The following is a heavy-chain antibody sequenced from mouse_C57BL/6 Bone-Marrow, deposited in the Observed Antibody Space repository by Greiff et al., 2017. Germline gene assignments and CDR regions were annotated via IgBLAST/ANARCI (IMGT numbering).Heavy chain of an antibody. CDR3: VKHYYYYGGFAY. Sequence: EVQLVESGGGLVQPKGSLKFSCAASGFTFNTYAMHWVRQAPGKGLEWVASIRSKSSNYATYYADSVKDRFTISRDDSQSMLYLQMNNLKTEDTAMYYCVKHYYYYGGFAYWGQGTLVTVSA. CDR2: IRSKSSNYAT. J-gene: IGHJ3*01. V-gene: IGHV10-3*01. CDR1: GFTFNTYA. D-gene: IGHD2-4*01.